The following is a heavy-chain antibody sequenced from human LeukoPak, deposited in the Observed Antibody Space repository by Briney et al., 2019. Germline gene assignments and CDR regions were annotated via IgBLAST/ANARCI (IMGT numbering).Heavy chain of an antibody. J-gene: IGHJ5*02. CDR2: INPNSGGT. Sequence: GASVKVSCKASGYTFTSYGISWVRQAPGQGLEWMGWINPNSGGTNYAQKFQGRVTMTRDTSISTAYMELSSLRSDDTAVYYCARDQDDYGGPWGQGTLVTVSS. V-gene: IGHV1-2*02. CDR1: GYTFTSYG. CDR3: ARDQDDYGGP. D-gene: IGHD4-23*01.